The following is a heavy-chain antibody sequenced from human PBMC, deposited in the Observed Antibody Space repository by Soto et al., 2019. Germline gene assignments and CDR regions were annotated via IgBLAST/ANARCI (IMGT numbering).Heavy chain of an antibody. CDR3: ARSGSGLFYFDY. D-gene: IGHD6-19*01. CDR1: GGSILDYY. V-gene: IGHV4-39*01. J-gene: IGHJ4*02. Sequence: SETLSLTCTVSGGSILDYYWSWIRQSPGKGLEWIGSIYSSGNTYYNPSLESRVTISVDTSKNQASLKLRSVTAADTAVYYCARSGSGLFYFDYWGQGTLVTAPQ. CDR2: IYSSGNT.